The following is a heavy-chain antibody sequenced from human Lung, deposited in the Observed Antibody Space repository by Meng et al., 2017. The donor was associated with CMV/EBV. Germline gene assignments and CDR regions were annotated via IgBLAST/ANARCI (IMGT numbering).Heavy chain of an antibody. CDR2: IGHDGNNE. CDR1: GFTFGNYA. Sequence: VQLVESGGGVVQPGGSLRLSCATSGFTFGNYAMHWVRQAPGKGLEWLAFIGHDGNNEQYADSMKGRFTISRDNFNTLYLQMKSLTDEDTALYYCGRDYINSFDHWGQGTLVTVSS. D-gene: IGHD2-2*02. V-gene: IGHV3-30*02. J-gene: IGHJ4*02. CDR3: GRDYINSFDH.